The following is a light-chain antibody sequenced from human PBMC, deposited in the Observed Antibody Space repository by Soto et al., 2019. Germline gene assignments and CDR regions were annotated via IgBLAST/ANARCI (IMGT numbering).Light chain of an antibody. Sequence: AIRMTQSPYSLSASTGDRVTITCRASQGIISYLSLYQQKPVKAPKLLIYAAYTVQSGVPSRFSGSGSGTDCTLTIRCLQSEDFATYYCQQYYSYPNTVGQGTNLEIK. J-gene: IGKJ2*01. CDR3: QQYYSYPNT. V-gene: IGKV1-8*01. CDR2: AAY. CDR1: QGIISY.